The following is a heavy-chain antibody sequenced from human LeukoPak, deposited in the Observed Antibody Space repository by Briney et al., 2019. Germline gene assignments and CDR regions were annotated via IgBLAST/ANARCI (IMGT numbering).Heavy chain of an antibody. Sequence: GASVKVSCKASGYTFTSYYMHWVRQAPGQGLEWMGWINPNSGGTNYAQKFQGRVTMTRDTSISTAYMELSRLRSDDTAVYYCARARAYYYDSSGKNWFDPWGQGTLVTVSS. CDR2: INPNSGGT. CDR3: ARARAYYYDSSGKNWFDP. D-gene: IGHD3-22*01. J-gene: IGHJ5*02. CDR1: GYTFTSYY. V-gene: IGHV1-2*02.